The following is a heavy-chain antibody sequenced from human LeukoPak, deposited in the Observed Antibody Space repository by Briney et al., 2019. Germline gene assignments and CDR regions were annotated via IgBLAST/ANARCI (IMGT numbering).Heavy chain of an antibody. CDR2: INSDGNSA. J-gene: IGHJ4*02. CDR3: ARDNSGYYSY. D-gene: IGHD3-22*01. CDR1: GFTFSSHW. Sequence: GGTLRLSCAASGFTFSSHWMHWVRHAPGKGLVWVSRINSDGNSAIYADSVKGRFTISRDNAKNTLYLQMNSLRAEDTAVYYCARDNSGYYSYWGQGTLVTVSS. V-gene: IGHV3-74*01.